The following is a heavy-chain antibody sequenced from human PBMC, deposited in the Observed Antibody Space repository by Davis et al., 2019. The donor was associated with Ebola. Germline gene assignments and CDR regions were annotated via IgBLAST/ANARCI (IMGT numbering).Heavy chain of an antibody. V-gene: IGHV4-61*05. CDR2: IYYSGST. D-gene: IGHD4-17*01. CDR3: ARSGNHHYGDYVPNWFDP. J-gene: IGHJ5*02. Sequence: SETLSLTCTVSGGSISSSSYYWDWIRQPPGKGLEWIGYIYYSGSTNYNPSLKSRVTISVDTSKNQFSLKLSSVTAADTAVYYCARSGNHHYGDYVPNWFDPWGQGTLVTVSS. CDR1: GGSISSSSYY.